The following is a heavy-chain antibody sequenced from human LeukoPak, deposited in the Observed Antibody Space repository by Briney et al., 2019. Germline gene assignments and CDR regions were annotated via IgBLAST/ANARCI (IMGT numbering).Heavy chain of an antibody. CDR1: GGSISSYY. V-gene: IGHV4-59*12. J-gene: IGHJ5*02. CDR2: IYYSGST. CDR3: ARDRYYYGSGSYGWFDP. D-gene: IGHD3-10*01. Sequence: SETLSLTCTVSGGSISSYYWSWIRQPPGKGLEWIGYIYYSGSTNYNPSLKSRVTISVDTSKNQFSLKLSSVTAADTAVYYCARDRYYYGSGSYGWFDPWGQGTLVTVSS.